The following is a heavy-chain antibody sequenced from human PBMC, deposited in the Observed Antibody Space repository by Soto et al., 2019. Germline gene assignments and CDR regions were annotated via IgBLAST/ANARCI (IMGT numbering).Heavy chain of an antibody. CDR2: ISSSSSYI. CDR1: GFTFSSYS. V-gene: IGHV3-21*01. CDR3: ARDQGGWFDP. Sequence: GGYLRLSCAASGFTFSSYSMNWVRQAPGKGLEWVSSISSSSSYIYYADSVKGRFTISRDNAKNSLYLQMNSLRAEDTAVYYCARDQGGWFDPWGQGTLVTVSS. J-gene: IGHJ5*02.